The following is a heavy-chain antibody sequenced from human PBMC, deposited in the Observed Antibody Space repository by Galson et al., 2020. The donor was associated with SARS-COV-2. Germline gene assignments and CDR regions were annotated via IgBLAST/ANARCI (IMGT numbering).Heavy chain of an antibody. J-gene: IGHJ3*02. CDR3: ARRMRAGFLEWLLNAFDI. Sequence: SETLSLTCTVSGGSISSNSYNWGWIRQPPGKGLEWIGSMYSSGSTYYNPSLKSRVTLSVDTSKNQFSLKLSSVTAADTAVYYCARRMRAGFLEWLLNAFDIWGQGT. CDR2: MYSSGST. D-gene: IGHD3-3*01. CDR1: GGSISSNSYN. V-gene: IGHV4-39*01.